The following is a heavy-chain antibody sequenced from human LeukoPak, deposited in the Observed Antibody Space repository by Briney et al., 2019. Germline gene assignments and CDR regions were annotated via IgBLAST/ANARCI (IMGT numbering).Heavy chain of an antibody. CDR2: ISGSGGST. J-gene: IGHJ6*03. V-gene: IGHV3-23*01. D-gene: IGHD7-27*01. CDR1: GFTFSSYG. Sequence: GGSLRLSCAASGFTFSSYGMSWVRQAPGKGLEWVSAISGSGGSTYYADSVKGRFTISRDNSKNTLYLQMNSLRAEDTAVYYCARNKLGISEKYMDVWGKGTTVTISS. CDR3: ARNKLGISEKYMDV.